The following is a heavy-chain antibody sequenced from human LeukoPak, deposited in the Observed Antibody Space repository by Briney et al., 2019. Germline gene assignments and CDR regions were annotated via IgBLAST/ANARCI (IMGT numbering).Heavy chain of an antibody. CDR2: IYYSGST. Sequence: SETLSLTCTVSGGSVSSGSYYWSWIRQPPGKGLERIGYIYYSGSTNYNPSLKSRVTISVDTSKNQFSLKLSSVTAADTAVYYCARGFDILTAPFDYWGQGTLVTVSS. D-gene: IGHD3-9*01. CDR3: ARGFDILTAPFDY. CDR1: GGSVSSGSYY. V-gene: IGHV4-61*01. J-gene: IGHJ4*02.